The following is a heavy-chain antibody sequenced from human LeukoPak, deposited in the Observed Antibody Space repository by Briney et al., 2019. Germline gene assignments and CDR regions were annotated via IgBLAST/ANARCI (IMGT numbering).Heavy chain of an antibody. CDR3: ARDVNYYYDSSAY. Sequence: GGSLRLSCAASVFTFSTFWMTWVRQGPGKGLECVANIKQDGSEEYHLDSVQGRFTISRDNAKNSLYLQMNSLRAEDTGVYYCARDVNYYYDSSAYWGQGTLVTVSS. D-gene: IGHD3-22*01. CDR2: IKQDGSEE. CDR1: VFTFSTFW. J-gene: IGHJ4*02. V-gene: IGHV3-7*03.